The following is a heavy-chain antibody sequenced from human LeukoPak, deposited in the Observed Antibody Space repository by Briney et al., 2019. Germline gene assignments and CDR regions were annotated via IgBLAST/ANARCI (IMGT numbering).Heavy chain of an antibody. V-gene: IGHV4-34*01. Sequence: SETLSLTCAVYGGSFSGYYWSWIRQPPGKGLEWIGEINHSGSTNYNPSLKSRVTISVDTSKNQFSLKLSSVTAADTAVYYCAGGRRYGSGWYDIWGQGTMVTVSS. D-gene: IGHD6-19*01. CDR1: GGSFSGYY. CDR2: INHSGST. J-gene: IGHJ3*02. CDR3: AGGRRYGSGWYDI.